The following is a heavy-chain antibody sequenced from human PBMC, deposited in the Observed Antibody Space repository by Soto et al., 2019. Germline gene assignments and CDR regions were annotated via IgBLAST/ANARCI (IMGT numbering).Heavy chain of an antibody. J-gene: IGHJ4*02. V-gene: IGHV1-18*01. CDR2: ISAYNGNT. Sequence: GASVKVSCKASGYTFTSYGISWVRQAPGQGLEWMGWISAYNGNTNYAQKLQGRVTMTTDTSTSTAYVELRSLRSDDTAVYYCARDMYYYDSSGSSYWGQGTLVTVSS. CDR1: GYTFTSYG. CDR3: ARDMYYYDSSGSSY. D-gene: IGHD3-22*01.